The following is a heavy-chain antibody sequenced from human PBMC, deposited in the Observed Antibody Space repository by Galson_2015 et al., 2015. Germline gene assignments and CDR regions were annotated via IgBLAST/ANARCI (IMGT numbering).Heavy chain of an antibody. V-gene: IGHV3-72*01. J-gene: IGHJ3*02. CDR2: IRNKPNGYTT. D-gene: IGHD2-8*01. Sequence: SLRLSCAASGFTFSGAYMDWVRQAPGKGLEWVGRIRNKPNGYTTDYAASVKGRFTLARDDSQNSLYLQMSSLKAEDTALYYCVRVMHCDSFDIWGQGTLVTVSS. CDR3: VRVMHCDSFDI. CDR1: GFTFSGAY.